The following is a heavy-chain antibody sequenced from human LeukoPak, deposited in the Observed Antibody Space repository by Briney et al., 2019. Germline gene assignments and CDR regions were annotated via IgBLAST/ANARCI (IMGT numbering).Heavy chain of an antibody. CDR3: ARRYSYLTFLDY. D-gene: IGHD1-1*01. J-gene: IGHJ4*02. Sequence: GGSLRLSCSVSGFTVSTNYLAWVRQAPGKGLEWVSLLYSGGDTYYADSVKARFTISRDNSKNTLYLQMNSLRAEDTAVYYCARRYSYLTFLDYWGQGTLVTVSS. CDR2: LYSGGDT. V-gene: IGHV3-66*01. CDR1: GFTVSTNY.